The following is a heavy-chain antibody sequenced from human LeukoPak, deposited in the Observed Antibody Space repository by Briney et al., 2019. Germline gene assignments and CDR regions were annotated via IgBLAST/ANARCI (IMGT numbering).Heavy chain of an antibody. V-gene: IGHV3-48*02. Sequence: GGSLRLSCAASGFTFSSYSMNWVRQAPGKGLEWVSYISSSSSTIYYADSVKGRFTISRDNAKNPLYLQMNSLRDEDTAVYYCARDLDYGDFDYWGQGTLVTVSS. CDR3: ARDLDYGDFDY. CDR2: ISSSSSTI. J-gene: IGHJ4*02. D-gene: IGHD4-17*01. CDR1: GFTFSSYS.